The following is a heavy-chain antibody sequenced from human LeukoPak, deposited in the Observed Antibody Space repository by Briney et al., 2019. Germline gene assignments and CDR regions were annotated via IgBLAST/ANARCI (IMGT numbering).Heavy chain of an antibody. J-gene: IGHJ4*02. Sequence: PGGSLRLSCAASGFTFDDYTMHWVRQAPGKGLEWVSGISWNSGSIGYADSVKGRFTISRDNAKNSLYLQMNSLRAEDTAVYYCFSTDGDYDVYWGQGTLVTVSS. CDR1: GFTFDDYT. D-gene: IGHD4-17*01. CDR3: FSTDGDYDVY. V-gene: IGHV3-9*01. CDR2: ISWNSGSI.